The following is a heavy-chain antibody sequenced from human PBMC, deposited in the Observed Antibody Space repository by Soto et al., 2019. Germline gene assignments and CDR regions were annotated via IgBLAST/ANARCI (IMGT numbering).Heavy chain of an antibody. CDR1: GFTVSRNY. Sequence: EVQLVESGGGLVQPGGSLRLSCAASGFTVSRNYMSWVRQAPGKGLEWVSVIYSGGSTYYADSVKGRFTISRDNSKNTLYLQMNSLRAEDTAVYYCARARYGDYYWYFDLWGRGTLVTVSS. CDR3: ARARYGDYYWYFDL. J-gene: IGHJ2*01. V-gene: IGHV3-66*01. D-gene: IGHD4-17*01. CDR2: IYSGGST.